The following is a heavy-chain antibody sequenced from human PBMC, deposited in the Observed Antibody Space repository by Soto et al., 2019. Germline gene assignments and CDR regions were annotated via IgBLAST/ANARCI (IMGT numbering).Heavy chain of an antibody. J-gene: IGHJ3*01. CDR3: AREGDFGVGRAFDF. D-gene: IGHD4-17*01. Sequence: GGSLRLSCAASGFTVSSNSMNWVRQAPGKGLEWVSVIYSGGRTYYAESVKGRFTFSRDNSKNTLYLQMNSLRAEDTAVYYCAREGDFGVGRAFDFWGQGTMVTVSS. CDR2: IYSGGRT. CDR1: GFTVSSNS. V-gene: IGHV3-66*01.